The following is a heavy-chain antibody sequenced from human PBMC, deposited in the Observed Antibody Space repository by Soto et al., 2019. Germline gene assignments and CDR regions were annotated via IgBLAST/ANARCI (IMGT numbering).Heavy chain of an antibody. D-gene: IGHD5-12*01. CDR1: GGTFSSYA. CDR2: IIPIFDTA. J-gene: IGHJ6*02. Sequence: QVQLVQSGAEVKKPGSSVRVSCKASGGTFSSYAISWVRQAPGQGLEWMGGIIPIFDTADYAQKFEGRVTITADESTSTADMELSSLSSEDTAVYYCATHPMATITYYAGMDVWGQGTTVTVSS. CDR3: ATHPMATITYYAGMDV. V-gene: IGHV1-69*12.